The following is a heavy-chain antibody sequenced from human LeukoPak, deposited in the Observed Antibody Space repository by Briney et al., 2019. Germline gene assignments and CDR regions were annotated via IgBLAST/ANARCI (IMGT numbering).Heavy chain of an antibody. J-gene: IGHJ4*02. CDR2: FDPEDGET. CDR1: GYTLTELS. Sequence: ASVKVSCKVSGYTLTELSMHWVRQAPGKGLEWMGGFDPEDGETIYAQKFQGRAAMTEDTSTDTAYMELSSLRSEDTAVYYCATPPQRPNCGGDCYVFDYWGQGTLVTVSS. D-gene: IGHD2-21*02. V-gene: IGHV1-24*01. CDR3: ATPPQRPNCGGDCYVFDY.